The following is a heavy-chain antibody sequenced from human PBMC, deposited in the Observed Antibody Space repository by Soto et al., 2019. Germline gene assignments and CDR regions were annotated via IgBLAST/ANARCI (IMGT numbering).Heavy chain of an antibody. Sequence: EVQLVESGGGLVQPGGSLRLSCSASGFTFSSYAMHWVRQAPGKGLEYVSAISSNGGSTYYADSVKGRFTISRDNSKNTLYLQMSSLRAEDTAVYYCVKDLGSYYYDSSGYFDYWGQGTLVTVSS. CDR2: ISSNGGST. CDR1: GFTFSSYA. D-gene: IGHD3-22*01. J-gene: IGHJ4*02. CDR3: VKDLGSYYYDSSGYFDY. V-gene: IGHV3-64D*06.